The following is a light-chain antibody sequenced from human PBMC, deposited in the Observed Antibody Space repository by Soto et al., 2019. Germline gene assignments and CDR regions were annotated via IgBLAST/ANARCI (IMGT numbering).Light chain of an antibody. V-gene: IGLV1-40*01. Sequence: QAVVKQPPAVSGAPGQRVTISCTGSSANIGAGYDVHWYQQFPGTAPQILIYGNNNRPSGVTDRFSGSKSGTSASLAITGLQAEDEADYSCQSFDTRLNSVVFGGGTNVTVL. CDR2: GNN. CDR3: QSFDTRLNSVV. J-gene: IGLJ2*01. CDR1: SANIGAGYD.